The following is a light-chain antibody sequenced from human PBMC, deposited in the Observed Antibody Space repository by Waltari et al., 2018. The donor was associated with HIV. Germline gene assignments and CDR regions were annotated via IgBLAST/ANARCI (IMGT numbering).Light chain of an antibody. J-gene: IGLJ2*01. V-gene: IGLV1-51*01. CDR3: GTWDHSLSSWV. CDR1: SSNIGNNY. Sequence: QSVLTQPPSVSAAPGQKVTVSCPGSSSNIGNNYVSCYQHSPGTAPKLLIYDNKNRPSGIQYRYTGAKSGTSATLGITGLQTGDEDDYYCGTWDHSLSSWVFGGGTKVSVL. CDR2: DNK.